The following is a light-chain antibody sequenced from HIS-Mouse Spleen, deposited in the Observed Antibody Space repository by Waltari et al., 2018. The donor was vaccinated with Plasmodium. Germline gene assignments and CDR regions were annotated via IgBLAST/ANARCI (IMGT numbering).Light chain of an antibody. Sequence: SYELTQPPSVSVSPGQTASITCSGDKLGDKYACWYQQKPGQSPVLVIYQDSKRPSGIPERFSCSNSGNTATLTISGTQAMDEADYYGQAWDSSTAVFGGGTKLTVL. CDR2: QDS. CDR1: KLGDKY. V-gene: IGLV3-1*01. CDR3: QAWDSSTAV. J-gene: IGLJ3*02.